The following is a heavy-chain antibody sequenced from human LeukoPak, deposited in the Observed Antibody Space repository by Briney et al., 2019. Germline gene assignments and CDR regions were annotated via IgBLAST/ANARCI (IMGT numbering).Heavy chain of an antibody. J-gene: IGHJ4*02. V-gene: IGHV1-18*01. Sequence: ASVKVSCKASGYTFISYGISWARQAPGQGLEWMGYISGYNGDTHYAQKLQGRVTMTTDTSTSIAYMELRSLRSDDTAVYYCARGASGWYYSVDYWGQGTLVTVSS. CDR2: ISGYNGDT. CDR3: ARGASGWYYSVDY. D-gene: IGHD6-19*01. CDR1: GYTFISYG.